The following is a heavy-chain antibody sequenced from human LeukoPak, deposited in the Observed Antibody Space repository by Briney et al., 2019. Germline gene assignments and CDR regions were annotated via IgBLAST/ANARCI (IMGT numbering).Heavy chain of an antibody. CDR2: ISSDGKNT. CDR1: GFTLSSYA. V-gene: IGHV3-30*04. Sequence: GGSLRLSCAASGFTLSSYAMHWVRQAPGKGPEWVAAISSDGKNTYYADSVKDRFIITRDDSKNTLYLQMDSLEVEDTALYYCARPSRGTSQYDAFDIWGQGITVTVSS. D-gene: IGHD4-11*01. J-gene: IGHJ3*02. CDR3: ARPSRGTSQYDAFDI.